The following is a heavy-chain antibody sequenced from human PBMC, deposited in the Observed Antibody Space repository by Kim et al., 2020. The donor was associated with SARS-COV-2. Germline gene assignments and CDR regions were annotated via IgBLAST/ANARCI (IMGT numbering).Heavy chain of an antibody. J-gene: IGHJ5*01. CDR1: GFTFNDFA. CDR2: ISWDGGST. CDR3: GKDVSYDGSGCDS. D-gene: IGHD2-15*01. V-gene: IGHV3-43D*03. Sequence: GGSLRLSCAASGFTFNDFAMQWVRHAPGRGLEWVSLISWDGGSTYYADSVRGRFTISRDNHKDVLFLQMNSLTPEDTAFYYCGKDVSYDGSGCDSWGQGTLVTVSS.